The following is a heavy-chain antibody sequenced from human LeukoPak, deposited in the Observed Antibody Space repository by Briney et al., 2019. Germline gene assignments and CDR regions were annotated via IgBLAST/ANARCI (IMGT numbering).Heavy chain of an antibody. CDR2: IYHSGST. V-gene: IGHV4-4*02. D-gene: IGHD3-3*01. Sequence: SETLSLTCAVSGGSISSSNWWSWVRQPPGKGLEWIGEIYHSGSTNYNPSLKSRVTISVDKSKNQFSLKLSSVTAADTAVYYCARRLRFLSYYMDVWGKGTTVTVSS. CDR1: GGSISSSNW. CDR3: ARRLRFLSYYMDV. J-gene: IGHJ6*03.